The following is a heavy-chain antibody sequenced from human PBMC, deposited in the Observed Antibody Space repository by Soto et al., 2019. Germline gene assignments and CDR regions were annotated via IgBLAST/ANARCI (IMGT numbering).Heavy chain of an antibody. J-gene: IGHJ6*03. D-gene: IGHD3-10*01. Sequence: ASVKVSCKASGYTFNNYGISWVRQAPGQGLEWMGWISAYNGNTSYAQKLQGRVTMTTDTSTSTVYMELRSLRSDDTAVYYCARENSGNWFGELNYMDVWGKGTTVTVSS. CDR1: GYTFNNYG. CDR3: ARENSGNWFGELNYMDV. CDR2: ISAYNGNT. V-gene: IGHV1-18*01.